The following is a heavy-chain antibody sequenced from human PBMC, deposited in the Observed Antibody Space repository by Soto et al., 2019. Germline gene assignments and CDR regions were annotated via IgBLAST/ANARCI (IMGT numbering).Heavy chain of an antibody. CDR3: ARDLDDYSNYYYGMDV. D-gene: IGHD4-4*01. J-gene: IGHJ6*02. V-gene: IGHV1-18*01. CDR1: GYTFTSYG. CDR2: ISAYNGNA. Sequence: QVQLVQSGAEVKKPGASVKVSCKASGYTFTSYGISWVRQAPGQGLEWMGWISAYNGNANYAQKLQGRVTMTTDTSTSTAYMELRSLRSDDTAVYYCARDLDDYSNYYYGMDVWGQGTTVTVSS.